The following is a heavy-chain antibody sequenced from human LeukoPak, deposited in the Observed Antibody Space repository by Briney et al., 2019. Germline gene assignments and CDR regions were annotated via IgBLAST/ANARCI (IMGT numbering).Heavy chain of an antibody. D-gene: IGHD6-13*01. CDR2: INPNSGGT. J-gene: IGHJ5*02. V-gene: IGHV1-2*02. CDR1: GYTFTGYY. CDR3: ARDLAAAGIGQIGFDP. Sequence: ASVKVSCKASGYTFTGYYMHWVRQAPGQGLEWMGWINPNSGGTNYAQKFQGRVTMTRGTSISTAYMELSRLRSDDTAVYYCARDLAAAGIGQIGFDPWGQGTLVTVSS.